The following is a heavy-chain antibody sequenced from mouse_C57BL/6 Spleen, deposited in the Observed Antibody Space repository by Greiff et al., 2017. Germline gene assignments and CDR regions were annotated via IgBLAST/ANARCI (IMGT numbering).Heavy chain of an antibody. D-gene: IGHD2-10*02. Sequence: EVQGVESGEGLVKPGGSLKLSCAASGFTFSSYAMSWVRQTPEKRLEWVAYISSGGDYIYYADTVKGRFTISRDNARNTLYLQMSSLKSEDTAMYYCTRWYGNQGNCDYWGQGTTLTVSS. CDR1: GFTFSSYA. V-gene: IGHV5-9-1*02. CDR3: TRWYGNQGNCDY. CDR2: ISSGGDYI. J-gene: IGHJ2*01.